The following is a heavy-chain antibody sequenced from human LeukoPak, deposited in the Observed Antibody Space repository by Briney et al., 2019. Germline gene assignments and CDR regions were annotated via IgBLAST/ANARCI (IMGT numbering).Heavy chain of an antibody. V-gene: IGHV1-69*05. CDR2: IIPIFGTA. D-gene: IGHD4-17*01. CDR1: GGTFSSYA. Sequence: SVKVSCKASGGTFSSYAISWVRQAPGQGLEWMGGIIPIFGTANYGQKFQGRVTITTDESTSTAYMELRSLRSEDTAVYYCARGYGDCYFDYWGQGTLVTVSS. CDR3: ARGYGDCYFDY. J-gene: IGHJ4*02.